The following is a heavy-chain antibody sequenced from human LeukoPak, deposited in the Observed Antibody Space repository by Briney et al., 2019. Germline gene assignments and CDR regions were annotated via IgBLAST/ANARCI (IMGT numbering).Heavy chain of an antibody. CDR3: ATYTGIVGATRGWFDY. D-gene: IGHD1-26*01. V-gene: IGHV4-38-2*02. J-gene: IGHJ4*02. CDR1: GYSISSGYY. Sequence: KTSETLSLTCTVSGYSISSGYYWGWIRQPPGKGLEWIGSIYHSGSTYYNPSLKSRVTISVDTSKNQFSLKLSSVTAADTAVYYCATYTGIVGATRGWFDYWGQGTLVTVSS. CDR2: IYHSGST.